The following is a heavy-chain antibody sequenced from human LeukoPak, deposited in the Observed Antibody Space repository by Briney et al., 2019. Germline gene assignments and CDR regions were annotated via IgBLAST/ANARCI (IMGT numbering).Heavy chain of an antibody. CDR1: GGSISSGDYY. D-gene: IGHD3-22*01. CDR3: ANLFGDSSGYPQKYYFDY. CDR2: IYYSGST. J-gene: IGHJ4*02. V-gene: IGHV4-30-4*01. Sequence: SETLSLTCTVSGGSISSGDYYWSWIRQPPGKGLEWIGYIYYSGSTYYNPSLKSRVTISVDTSKNQFSLKLSSVTAADTAVYYCANLFGDSSGYPQKYYFDYWGQGTLVTVSS.